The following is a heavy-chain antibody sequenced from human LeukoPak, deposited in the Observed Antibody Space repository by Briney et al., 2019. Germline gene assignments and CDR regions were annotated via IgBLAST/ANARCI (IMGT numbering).Heavy chain of an antibody. V-gene: IGHV4-59*13. CDR1: GGSIGSSS. J-gene: IGHJ3*01. Sequence: SETLSLTCSVFGGSIGSSSWNWIRLSPGKGLEWIGYISYNGRTNYSPSLKSRVIISIDTSKNQLSLNLTSVTAADTALYYCVRDRSGTYYNFDVWGQGTMVSVSA. CDR2: ISYNGRT. CDR3: VRDRSGTYYNFDV. D-gene: IGHD1-26*01.